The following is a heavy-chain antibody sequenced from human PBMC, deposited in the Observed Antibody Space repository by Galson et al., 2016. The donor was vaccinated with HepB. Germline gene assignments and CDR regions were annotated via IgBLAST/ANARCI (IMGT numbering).Heavy chain of an antibody. CDR1: GFPVTDLS. CDR3: VTEGGN. J-gene: IGHJ4*02. V-gene: IGHV1-24*01. D-gene: IGHD3-16*01. Sequence: SVKVSCKVSGFPVTDLSIHWVRQAPGKGLEWMGGFELEDGETVHAQKFQGRVTMTEDTSTDTAYMELSRLTSGDTAVYDCVTEGGNWGQGVLVTVSS. CDR2: FELEDGET.